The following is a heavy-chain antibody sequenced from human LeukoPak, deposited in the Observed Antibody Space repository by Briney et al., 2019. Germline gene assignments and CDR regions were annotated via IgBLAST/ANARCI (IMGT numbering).Heavy chain of an antibody. J-gene: IGHJ5*02. CDR3: AREAVCSSTSCYARNWFDP. Sequence: GASVKVSCKASGYTFTGYYMHWVRQAPGQGLEWMGWINPNSGGTNYAQKLQGRVTMTTDTSTSTAYMELRSLRSDDTAVYYCAREAVCSSTSCYARNWFDPWGQGTLVTVSS. CDR2: INPNSGGT. CDR1: GYTFTGYY. V-gene: IGHV1-2*02. D-gene: IGHD2-2*01.